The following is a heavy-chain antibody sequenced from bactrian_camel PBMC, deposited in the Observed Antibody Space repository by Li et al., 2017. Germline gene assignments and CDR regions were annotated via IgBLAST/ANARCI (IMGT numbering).Heavy chain of an antibody. CDR3: ARYDSYIWHY. CDR2: IDSDGET. Sequence: HVQLVESGGGSVEAGGSLRLSCVASGYTLHRYCMGWFRQAPGKEREGVAAIDSDGETSYIDSVKGRFTISRDNAKDTLYLQLSSLKTDDTGMYFCARYDSYIWHYWGQGTQVTVS. V-gene: IGHV3S55*01. J-gene: IGHJ4*01. CDR1: GYTLHRYC. D-gene: IGHD1*01.